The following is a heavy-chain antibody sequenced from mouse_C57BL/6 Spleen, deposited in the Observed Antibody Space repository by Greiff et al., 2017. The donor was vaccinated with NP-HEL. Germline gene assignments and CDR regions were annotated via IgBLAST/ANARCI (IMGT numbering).Heavy chain of an antibody. V-gene: IGHV1-52*01. CDR3: ARSAIYYDHGGTFAY. J-gene: IGHJ3*01. D-gene: IGHD2-4*01. Sequence: QVQLQQPGAELVRPGSSVKLSCKASGYTFTSYWMHWVKQRPIQGLEWIGNIDPSDSETHYNQKFKDKATLTVDKSSSTAYMQLSSLTSEDSAVDYCARSAIYYDHGGTFAYWGQGTLVTVSA. CDR2: IDPSDSET. CDR1: GYTFTSYW.